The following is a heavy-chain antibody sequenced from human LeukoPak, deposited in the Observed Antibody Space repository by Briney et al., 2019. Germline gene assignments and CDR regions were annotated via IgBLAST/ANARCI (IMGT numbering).Heavy chain of an antibody. D-gene: IGHD6-19*01. J-gene: IGHJ4*02. Sequence: ASVKVSCKASGYTFTGYYMHWVRQAPGQGLEWMGRINPNSGGANYAQKFQGRVTMTRDTSISTAYMELSRLRSDDTAVYYCARGSGYSSGWYPFDYWGQGTLVTVSS. CDR3: ARGSGYSSGWYPFDY. CDR1: GYTFTGYY. V-gene: IGHV1-2*06. CDR2: INPNSGGA.